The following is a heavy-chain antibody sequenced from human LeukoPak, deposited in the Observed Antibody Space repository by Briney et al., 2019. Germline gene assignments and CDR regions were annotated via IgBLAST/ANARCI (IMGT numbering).Heavy chain of an antibody. CDR3: ARDRIGWFDP. D-gene: IGHD1-26*01. J-gene: IGHJ5*02. CDR2: IYYSGST. CDR1: GGSISSGGYY. Sequence: SETLSLTCTVSGGSISSGGYYWSWIRQPPGKGLEWIGYIYYSGSTYYNPSLKSRVTISVDTSKNQFSLKLSSVTAADTAVYYCARDRIGWFDPWGQGTLVTVSS. V-gene: IGHV4-30-4*01.